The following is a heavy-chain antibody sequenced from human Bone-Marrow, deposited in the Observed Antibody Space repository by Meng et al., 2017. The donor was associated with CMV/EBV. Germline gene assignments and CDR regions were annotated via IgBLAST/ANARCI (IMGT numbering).Heavy chain of an antibody. CDR2: ISYDGSNK. Sequence: GESLKISCAASGFTFSSYWMSWVRQAPGKGLEWVAVISYDGSNKYYADSGEGRFTISRDNSKNTKYLQMNSLRAEDTAVYYCARRETKAGVRAAQPFDYWGQGTLVTVSS. V-gene: IGHV3-30-3*01. CDR1: GFTFSSYW. CDR3: ARRETKAGVRAAQPFDY. D-gene: IGHD6-6*01. J-gene: IGHJ4*02.